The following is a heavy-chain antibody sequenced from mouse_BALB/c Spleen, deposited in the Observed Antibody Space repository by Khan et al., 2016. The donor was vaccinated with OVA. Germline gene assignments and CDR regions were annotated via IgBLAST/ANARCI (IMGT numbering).Heavy chain of an antibody. CDR1: GFSLSNYG. CDR3: ACSFYHGALFAY. Sequence: VQLKQSGPGLVAPSQTLSITCTVSGFSLSNYGVHWVRQPPGKGLEWLGVIWAGGSTNNNSALMSRLTISKDNSKSQVFLKMHILQTDHPAMYYCACSFYHGALFAYWGQGSLVSVS. V-gene: IGHV2-9*02. J-gene: IGHJ3*01. D-gene: IGHD1-1*01. CDR2: IWAGGST.